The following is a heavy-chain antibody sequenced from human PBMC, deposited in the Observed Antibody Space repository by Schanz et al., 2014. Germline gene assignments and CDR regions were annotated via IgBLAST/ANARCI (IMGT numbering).Heavy chain of an antibody. CDR3: VRDERISSGVWFDP. D-gene: IGHD6-19*01. J-gene: IGHJ5*02. CDR1: GFTFRNNW. V-gene: IGHV3-74*01. Sequence: EVQVVESGGGFVQPGGSLRLSCAASGFTFRNNWMHWFRQGPGKGLSWVSRIDGEGGDTRYADSVKGRFTVFRDNARNMVFLQMNSLRVDDTGVYYCVRDERISSGVWFDPWGQGTLVTVSS. CDR2: IDGEGGDT.